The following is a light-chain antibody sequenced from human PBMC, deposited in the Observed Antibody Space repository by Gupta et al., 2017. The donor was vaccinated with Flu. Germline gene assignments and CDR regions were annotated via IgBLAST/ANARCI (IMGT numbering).Light chain of an antibody. Sequence: GTLSLSPGERATLSCRASQSVPRSSLAWYQRKPGQAPRLLIHGVYSRATGIPDRFTVSGSGTDFTLTISRLEPEDFGVYYCQQYGGSPLTFGGGTKVENK. CDR2: GVY. J-gene: IGKJ4*01. CDR3: QQYGGSPLT. CDR1: QSVPRSS. V-gene: IGKV3-20*01.